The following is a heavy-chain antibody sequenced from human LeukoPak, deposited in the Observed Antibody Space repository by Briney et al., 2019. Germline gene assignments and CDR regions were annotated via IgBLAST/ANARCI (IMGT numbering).Heavy chain of an antibody. CDR2: ISGSGGGT. CDR1: GFRFSSYA. V-gene: IGHV3-23*01. Sequence: GGSLRLACAASGFRFSSYAMSWVRQAPGKGLEWVSAISGSGGGTYYADAVKGRFTISRDNTKNSLYLQMNSLRVEDTAVYYCARTHIPQYDFWTASIWGQGTLVAVSS. CDR3: ARTHIPQYDFWTASI. D-gene: IGHD3-3*01. J-gene: IGHJ4*02.